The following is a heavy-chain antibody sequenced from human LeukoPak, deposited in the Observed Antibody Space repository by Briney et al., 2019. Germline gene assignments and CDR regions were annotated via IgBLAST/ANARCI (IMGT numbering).Heavy chain of an antibody. D-gene: IGHD2-2*01. V-gene: IGHV1-69*05. Sequence: SVKVSCKASGGTFSSYAISWVRQAPGQGLEWMGGIIPIFGTASYAQKFQGRVTITTDESTSTAYMELSSLRSEDTAVYYCARSERPAAISDAFDIWGQGTMVTVSS. CDR1: GGTFSSYA. J-gene: IGHJ3*02. CDR2: IIPIFGTA. CDR3: ARSERPAAISDAFDI.